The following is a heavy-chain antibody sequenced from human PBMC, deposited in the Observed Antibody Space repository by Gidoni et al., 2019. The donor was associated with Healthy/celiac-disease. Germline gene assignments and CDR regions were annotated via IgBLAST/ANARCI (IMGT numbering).Heavy chain of an antibody. CDR2: ISGRGGST. D-gene: IGHD6-19*01. V-gene: IGHV3-23*01. CDR3: AKGGYSSGWYMGY. CDR1: GFTFRSYA. J-gene: IGHJ4*02. Sequence: EVQLLESGGGLVQPGGSLRLSCAASGFTFRSYALSWVRQAPGKGLEWVSAISGRGGSTYYADSVKGRFTISRDNSKNTLYLQMNSLRAEDTAVYYCAKGGYSSGWYMGYWGQGTLVTVSS.